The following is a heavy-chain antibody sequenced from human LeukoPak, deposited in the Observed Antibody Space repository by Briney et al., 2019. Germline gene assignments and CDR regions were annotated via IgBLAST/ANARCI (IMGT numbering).Heavy chain of an antibody. J-gene: IGHJ4*02. CDR1: GCTFSSYA. CDR3: ARDVGRGSCFDY. CDR2: IIPIFGKA. Sequence: SVKVSCKASGCTFSSYAISWVRQAPGQGLEWMGGIIPIFGKANYAQKFQGRVTMTADKSTSTAYMELSSLRSEDTAVYYCARDVGRGSCFDYWGQGTLVTVSS. D-gene: IGHD3-10*01. V-gene: IGHV1-69*06.